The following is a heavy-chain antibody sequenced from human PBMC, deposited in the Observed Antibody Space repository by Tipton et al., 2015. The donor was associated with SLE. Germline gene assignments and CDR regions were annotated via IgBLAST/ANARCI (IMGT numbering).Heavy chain of an antibody. CDR1: GYSFSNYW. CDR2: IDPSDSYT. J-gene: IGHJ3*02. Sequence: QLVQSGAEVKKPGESLKISCKGSGYSFSNYWIGWVRQMPGKGLEWMGRIDPSDSYTNYSPSFQGQVTISADKSISTAYLQWSSLKASDTAMYYCARPPGVVVTTGGAFDIWGQGTMVTVSS. CDR3: ARPPGVVVTTGGAFDI. D-gene: IGHD3-22*01. V-gene: IGHV5-10-1*04.